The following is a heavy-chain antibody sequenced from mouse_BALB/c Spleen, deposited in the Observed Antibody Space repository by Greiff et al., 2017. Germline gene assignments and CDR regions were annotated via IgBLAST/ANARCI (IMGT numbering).Heavy chain of an antibody. Sequence: EVQVVESGGGLVKPGGSLKLSCAASGFTFSSYAMSWVRQTPEKRLEWVASISSGGSTYYPDSVKGRYTISRDNARNILYLQMSSLRSEDTAMYYCARETECIGDYWGQGTTLTVSS. CDR1: GFTFSSYA. J-gene: IGHJ2*01. V-gene: IGHV5-6-5*01. CDR3: ARETECIGDY. CDR2: ISSGGST. D-gene: IGHD3-2*01.